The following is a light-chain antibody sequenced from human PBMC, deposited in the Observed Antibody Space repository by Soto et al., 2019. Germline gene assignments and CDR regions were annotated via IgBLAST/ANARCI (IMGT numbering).Light chain of an antibody. V-gene: IGKV1-5*03. J-gene: IGKJ1*01. Sequence: TINCRASQSISSYVSWYQQRPGKAPNLLIYKASTLKSGVPSRFSGSGSGTEFTLTISSLQPDDFGTYYCQQYNSYRTFGQVT. CDR1: QSISSY. CDR3: QQYNSYRT. CDR2: KAS.